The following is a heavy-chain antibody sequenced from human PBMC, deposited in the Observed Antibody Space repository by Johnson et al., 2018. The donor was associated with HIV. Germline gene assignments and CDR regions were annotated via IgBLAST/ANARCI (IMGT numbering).Heavy chain of an antibody. CDR3: ARAGAVGCDAFDI. CDR1: RFTFSDYY. J-gene: IGHJ3*02. CDR2: IDSSGSGI. V-gene: IGHV3-11*04. Sequence: QVQLVESGGGLVQPGGSLRLSCAASRFTFSDYYINWIRQAPGQGLAWVSYIDSSGSGIYYADSVKVRFTISRDNSKNTLYLQMNRLRAEDTAVYYCARAGAVGCDAFDIWGQGTMVTVSS. D-gene: IGHD6-19*01.